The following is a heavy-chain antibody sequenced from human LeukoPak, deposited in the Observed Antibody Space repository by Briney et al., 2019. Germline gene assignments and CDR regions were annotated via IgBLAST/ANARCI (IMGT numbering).Heavy chain of an antibody. CDR3: ARAGLVDPFKKTYYYYYMDV. V-gene: IGHV4-59*01. Sequence: PSETLSLTCTVSGGSISSYYWSWIRQPPGKGLEWIGYIYYSGSTNYNPSLKSRVTISVDTSKNQFSLKLSSVTAADTAVYYCARAGLVDPFKKTYYYYYMDVWGKGTTVTVSS. D-gene: IGHD1-26*01. CDR2: IYYSGST. CDR1: GGSISSYY. J-gene: IGHJ6*03.